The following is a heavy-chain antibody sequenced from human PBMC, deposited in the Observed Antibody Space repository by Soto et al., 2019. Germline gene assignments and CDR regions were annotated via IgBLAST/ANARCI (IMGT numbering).Heavy chain of an antibody. D-gene: IGHD5-18*01. CDR2: FIAMLGTP. CDR3: ARGAMANFDY. Sequence: SLKVSCNASGGTFGSQGIAWVRQAPGQGLEWMGGFIAMLGTPTYAKKVQGRATISADESLTSSYLELRSLRSEDTGVYFCARGAMANFDYWGQGTVVTVSS. V-gene: IGHV1-69*13. CDR1: GGTFGSQG. J-gene: IGHJ4*02.